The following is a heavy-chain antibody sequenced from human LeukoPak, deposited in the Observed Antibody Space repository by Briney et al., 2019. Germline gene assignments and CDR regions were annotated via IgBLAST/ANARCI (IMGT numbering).Heavy chain of an antibody. CDR2: ISWNSGSI. CDR1: GFTFDDYA. CDR3: AKGGRSWCETDYFDY. Sequence: PGGSLRLSCAASGFTFDDYAMHWVRQAPGKGLEWVSGISWNSGSIGYADSVKGRFTISRDNAKNSLYLQMNSLRAEDTALYYCAKGGRSWCETDYFDYWGQGTLVTVSS. V-gene: IGHV3-9*01. D-gene: IGHD6-13*01. J-gene: IGHJ4*02.